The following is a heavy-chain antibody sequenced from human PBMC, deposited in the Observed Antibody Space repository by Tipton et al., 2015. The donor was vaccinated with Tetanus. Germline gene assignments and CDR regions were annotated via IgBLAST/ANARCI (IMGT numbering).Heavy chain of an antibody. CDR3: ARGSGELSFARAGFDY. CDR2: IYYSGST. J-gene: IGHJ4*02. D-gene: IGHD3-16*02. CDR1: GGSISGSGYY. Sequence: TLSLTCTVSGGSISGSGYYWSWIRQHPGKGLEWIGYIYYSGSTYYNPSLKSRVTISVDTSKNQFSLKLSSVTAADTAVYYCARGSGELSFARAGFDYWGQGTLVTVSS. V-gene: IGHV4-31*03.